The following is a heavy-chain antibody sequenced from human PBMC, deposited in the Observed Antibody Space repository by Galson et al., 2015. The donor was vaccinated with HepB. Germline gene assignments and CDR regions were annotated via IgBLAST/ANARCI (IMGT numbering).Heavy chain of an antibody. CDR3: AHRGYCTGGSCYSTSNWFDP. J-gene: IGHJ5*02. CDR2: IYWDADI. CDR1: GFSLTTSGVG. Sequence: PALVKPTQTLTLTCTFSGFSLTTSGVGVGWIRQPPGKALEWLALIYWDADIRYNPSLKSRLTITNDTSKNQVVLTMTNMDPVDTATYYCAHRGYCTGGSCYSTSNWFDPWGQGTLVTVSS. D-gene: IGHD2-15*01. V-gene: IGHV2-5*02.